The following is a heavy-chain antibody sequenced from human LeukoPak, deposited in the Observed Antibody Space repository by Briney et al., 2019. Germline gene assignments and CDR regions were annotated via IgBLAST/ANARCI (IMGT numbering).Heavy chain of an antibody. D-gene: IGHD3-16*01. J-gene: IGHJ5*02. Sequence: GGSLRLSCAASGFTFSSYAMSWVRQAPGKGLEWVSGLSGSGGTTYYADSVKGRFTISRDNSKNTLYLQMNSLRAEDTAVYYCAKGVITFGGVIAPWGQGTLVTVSS. CDR3: AKGVITFGGVIAP. CDR2: LSGSGGTT. CDR1: GFTFSSYA. V-gene: IGHV3-23*01.